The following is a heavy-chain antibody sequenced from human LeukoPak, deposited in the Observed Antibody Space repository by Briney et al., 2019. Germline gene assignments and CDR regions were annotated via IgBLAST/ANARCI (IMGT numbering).Heavy chain of an antibody. Sequence: ASVKVSCKASGYTFTSYDFNWVRQATGQRPEWMGWMSPNSGDTGYAQKFQDRVTMTRNTSISTAYMELSSLRSDDTAVCYCARGSPNWGYDYWGPGTLVTVSS. D-gene: IGHD7-27*01. J-gene: IGHJ4*02. V-gene: IGHV1-8*01. CDR1: GYTFTSYD. CDR2: MSPNSGDT. CDR3: ARGSPNWGYDY.